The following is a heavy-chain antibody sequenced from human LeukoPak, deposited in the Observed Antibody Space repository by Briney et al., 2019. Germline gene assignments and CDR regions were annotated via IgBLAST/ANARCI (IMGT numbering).Heavy chain of an antibody. Sequence: SETLSLTCTVSGGSISSYYWSWIRQPPGKGLEWSGYIYYSGSTNYNPSLKSRVTISVDTSKNQFSLKLSSVTAADTAVYYCARAGYSSSWYFDYWGQGTLVTVSS. J-gene: IGHJ4*02. D-gene: IGHD6-13*01. CDR2: IYYSGST. CDR3: ARAGYSSSWYFDY. CDR1: GGSISSYY. V-gene: IGHV4-59*01.